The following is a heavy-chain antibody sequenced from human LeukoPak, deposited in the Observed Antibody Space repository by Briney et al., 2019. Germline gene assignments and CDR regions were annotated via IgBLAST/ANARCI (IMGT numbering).Heavy chain of an antibody. CDR3: AREMGGSGWYFYYYGMDV. CDR1: GYTFTSYG. J-gene: IGHJ6*02. V-gene: IGHV1-18*01. CDR2: ISAYNGNT. Sequence: ASVKVSCTASGYTFTSYGISWVRQAPGQGLEWMGWISAYNGNTNYAQKLQGRVTMTTDTSTSTAYMELRSLRSDDTAVYYCAREMGGSGWYFYYYGMDVWGQGTTVTVSS. D-gene: IGHD6-19*01.